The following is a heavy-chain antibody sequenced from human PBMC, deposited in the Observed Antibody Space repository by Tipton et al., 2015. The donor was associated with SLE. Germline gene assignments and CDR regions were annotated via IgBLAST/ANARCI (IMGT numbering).Heavy chain of an antibody. Sequence: SLRLSCAASGFTFSSYAMSWVRQAPGKGLEWVSAISGSGGSTNYADSVKGRFTISRDNAKNSLYLQMNSLRAEDTAVYYCAGGGSYYGYWGQGTLVTVSS. J-gene: IGHJ4*02. D-gene: IGHD1-26*01. CDR3: AGGGSYYGY. CDR2: ISGSGGST. CDR1: GFTFSSYA. V-gene: IGHV3-23*01.